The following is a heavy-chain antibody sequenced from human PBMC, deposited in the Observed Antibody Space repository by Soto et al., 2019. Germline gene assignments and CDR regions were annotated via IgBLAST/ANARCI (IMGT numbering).Heavy chain of an antibody. CDR2: IIPNFGAA. CDR1: GGTFSSYA. D-gene: IGHD3-3*01. Sequence: SVKVSCKASGGTFSSYAINWVRQAPGQGLEWMGGIIPNFGAADYAQKFQGRVTITADESTSTAYMELSSLRSEDTAVYYCARDSSPITIFGVVQYYFDYWGQGTLVTVS. V-gene: IGHV1-69*13. CDR3: ARDSSPITIFGVVQYYFDY. J-gene: IGHJ4*02.